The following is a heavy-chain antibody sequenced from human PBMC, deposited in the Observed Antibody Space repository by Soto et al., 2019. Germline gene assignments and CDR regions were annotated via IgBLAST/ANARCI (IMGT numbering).Heavy chain of an antibody. CDR3: AKSLSAIPGDS. V-gene: IGHV3-7*05. J-gene: IGHJ4*02. Sequence: PGGSLRLSCAASGFTFSSYWMSWVRQGPGKGPEWVANIKQDGSEKYYVDSVKGRFTISRDNAKNSQYLQMTSLRAEDTAVYHCAKSLSAIPGDSWGQGTLVTVSS. D-gene: IGHD2-2*01. CDR1: GFTFSSYW. CDR2: IKQDGSEK.